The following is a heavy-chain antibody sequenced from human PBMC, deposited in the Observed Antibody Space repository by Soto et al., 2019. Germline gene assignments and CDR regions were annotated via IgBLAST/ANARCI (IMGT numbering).Heavy chain of an antibody. CDR1: GYTFTSYA. V-gene: IGHV1-3*01. CDR3: ARGSQQWLGNWFDP. J-gene: IGHJ5*02. CDR2: INAGNGNT. Sequence: ASVKVSCKASGYTFTSYAMHWVRQAPGQRLEWMGWINAGNGNTKYSQKLQGRVTMTTDTSTSTAYMELRSLRSDDTAVYYCARGSQQWLGNWFDPWGQGTLGTVSS. D-gene: IGHD6-19*01.